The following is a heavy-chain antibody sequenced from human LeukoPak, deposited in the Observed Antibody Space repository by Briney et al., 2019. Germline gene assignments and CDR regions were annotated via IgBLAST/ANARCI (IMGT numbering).Heavy chain of an antibody. CDR2: INSDGRNI. V-gene: IGHV3-74*01. J-gene: IGHJ4*02. CDR1: GFTFSDYW. Sequence: PGGSLRLSCAASGFTFSDYWMHWVRQAPGKGLVWVSRINSDGRNIRYADSVKGRFTISRDNAKNTLYLQMNSLTPEDTAVYYCARERALGYGHYTYDYWGQGTLVTVSS. CDR3: ARERALGYGHYTYDY. D-gene: IGHD4-17*01.